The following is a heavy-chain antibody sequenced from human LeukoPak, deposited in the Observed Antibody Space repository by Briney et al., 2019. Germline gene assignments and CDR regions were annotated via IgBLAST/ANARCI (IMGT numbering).Heavy chain of an antibody. CDR3: ARDLGDGYNRGGY. J-gene: IGHJ4*02. D-gene: IGHD5-24*01. CDR2: IYSGGST. CDR1: GFTVISNY. Sequence: PGGSLRLSCAASGFTVISNYMSWVRQAPGKGLEWVSVIYSGGSTYYADSVKGRFTIPRDNSKNTLYLQMNSLRAEDTAVYYCARDLGDGYNRGGYWGQGTLVTVSS. V-gene: IGHV3-53*01.